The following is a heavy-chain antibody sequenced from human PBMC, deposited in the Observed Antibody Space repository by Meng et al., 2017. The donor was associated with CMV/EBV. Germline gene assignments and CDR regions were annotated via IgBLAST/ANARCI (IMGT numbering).Heavy chain of an antibody. CDR3: TRRSSSNDY. Sequence: GESLKISCAASGFTFSCSAMHWVRQASGKGLEWVGRIRSKANSYPTAYAASVKGRFTISRDDSKNTAYLQMNSLKTEDTAVYYCTRRSSSNDYWGQGTLVTVSS. CDR1: GFTFSCSA. D-gene: IGHD6-6*01. V-gene: IGHV3-73*01. J-gene: IGHJ4*02. CDR2: IRSKANSYPT.